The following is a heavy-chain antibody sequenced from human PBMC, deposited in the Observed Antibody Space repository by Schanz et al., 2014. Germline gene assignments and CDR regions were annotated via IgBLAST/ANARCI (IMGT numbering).Heavy chain of an antibody. CDR2: INPSGGST. Sequence: QLMQSGSEVRKPGASVKVSCKASGYIFGSHGMTWVRQAPGQGLEWMGIINPSGGSTSYAKKFQGRVTMTTDTSTSTAYMELRSLISDDTAVYYCAKVDRTRYYAMDVWGQGTTVTVSS. CDR1: GYIFGSHG. CDR3: AKVDRTRYYAMDV. V-gene: IGHV1-46*01. D-gene: IGHD1-1*01. J-gene: IGHJ6*02.